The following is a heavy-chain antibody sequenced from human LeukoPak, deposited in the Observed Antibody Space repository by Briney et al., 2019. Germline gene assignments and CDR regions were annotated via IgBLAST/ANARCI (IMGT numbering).Heavy chain of an antibody. V-gene: IGHV4-39*07. CDR2: IYYSGST. Sequence: SETLSLTCTVSGGSISCSSYYWGWIRQPPGKGLEWIGSIYYSGSTYYNPSLKSRVTISVDTSKNQFSLKLSSVTAADTAVYYCARGQLLWFGEPLQGWFDPWGQGTLVTVSS. D-gene: IGHD3-10*01. CDR1: GGSISCSSYY. CDR3: ARGQLLWFGEPLQGWFDP. J-gene: IGHJ5*02.